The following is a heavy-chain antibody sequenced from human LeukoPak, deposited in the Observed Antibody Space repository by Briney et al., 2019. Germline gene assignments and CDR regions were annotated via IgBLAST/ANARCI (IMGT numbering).Heavy chain of an antibody. CDR1: VGSISRYY. CDR2: IYTCEST. D-gene: IGHD5/OR15-5a*01. J-gene: IGHJ4*02. V-gene: IGHV4-4*07. CDR3: ARESSLLRQLDY. Sequence: PSDTLSLPCTVSVGSISRYYWSWIRQPAGEGLEWIVRIYTCESTKYNPSLKSPVTILVSKSKKHFSLKLSPVTAPDPAVYYCARESSLLRQLDYWGQGALVSV.